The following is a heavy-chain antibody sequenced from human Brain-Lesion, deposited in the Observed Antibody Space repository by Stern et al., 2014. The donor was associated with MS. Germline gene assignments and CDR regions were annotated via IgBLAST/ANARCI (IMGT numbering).Heavy chain of an antibody. D-gene: IGHD3-10*01. Sequence: VHLVESGGGLVKPGGSLSLSCAASGFRFSDYYMAWVRQAPGKGLEWVSYMTGSGDITNYADSVKGRFTISRDNAKNSLHLQMNSLRAEDTAVYYCVKNHYGLDYWGQGALVTVSS. V-gene: IGHV3-11*01. CDR1: GFRFSDYY. CDR3: VKNHYGLDY. CDR2: MTGSGDIT. J-gene: IGHJ4*02.